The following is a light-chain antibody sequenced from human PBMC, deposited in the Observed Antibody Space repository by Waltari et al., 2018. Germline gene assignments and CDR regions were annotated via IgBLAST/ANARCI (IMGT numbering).Light chain of an antibody. CDR1: SSDVGGYNS. V-gene: IGLV2-14*01. CDR3: SSYTSSSTFP. CDR2: DVS. J-gene: IGLJ2*01. Sequence: QSALTQPASVSGSPGQSITISCTGTSSDVGGYNSVSWYQQHPGKAPKPMIYDVSKRPSGVSNRFSGSKSGNTASLTISGLQAEDEADYYCSSYTSSSTFPFGGGTKLTVL.